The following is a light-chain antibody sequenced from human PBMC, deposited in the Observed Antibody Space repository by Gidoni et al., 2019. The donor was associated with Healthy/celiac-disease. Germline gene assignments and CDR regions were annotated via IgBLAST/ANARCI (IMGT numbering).Light chain of an antibody. J-gene: IGKJ1*01. CDR3: QQYGSSPGT. CDR2: GAS. V-gene: IGKV3-20*01. CDR1: QSVSSSY. Sequence: SLPPGERATRSCRASQSVSSSYLAWYQQKPGQAPRLLIYGASSRATGIPDRFSGSGSGTDFTLTISRLEPEDFAVYYCQQYGSSPGTFXXXTKVEIK.